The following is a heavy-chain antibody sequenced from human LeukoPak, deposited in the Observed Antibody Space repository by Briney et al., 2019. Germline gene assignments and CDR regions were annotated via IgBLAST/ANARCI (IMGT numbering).Heavy chain of an antibody. CDR2: INHSGST. J-gene: IGHJ4*02. CDR1: GGSFSGYY. D-gene: IGHD6-19*01. Sequence: SETLSLTCAVYGGSFSGYYWSWIRQPPGKGLEWIGEINHSGSTNYNPSLKSRVTISVDTSKNQFSLKLSSVTAADTAVYYCARVGSSGWYYSRNKYYFDYWGQGTLVTVSS. CDR3: ARVGSSGWYYSRNKYYFDY. V-gene: IGHV4-34*01.